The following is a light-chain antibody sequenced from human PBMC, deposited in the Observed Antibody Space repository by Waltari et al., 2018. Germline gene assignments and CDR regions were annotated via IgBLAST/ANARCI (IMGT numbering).Light chain of an antibody. CDR2: KTS. Sequence: DIQMTQSPSSLSASVGDRVTISCRASENVNNFLNWYQQKPGKAPKLLIYKTSTLQTEVPSRFSGSGSGTDYTFTISSLQSEDVATYYCQHAYATPFTFGPGTKLDI. V-gene: IGKV1-39*01. CDR1: ENVNNF. CDR3: QHAYATPFT. J-gene: IGKJ3*01.